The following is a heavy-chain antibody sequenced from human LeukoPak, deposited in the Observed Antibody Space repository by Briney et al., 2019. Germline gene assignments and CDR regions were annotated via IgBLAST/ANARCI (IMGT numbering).Heavy chain of an antibody. V-gene: IGHV4-4*07. J-gene: IGHJ5*02. D-gene: IGHD6-19*01. Sequence: ASETLSLTCTVSGGSISNYYWSWIRQPAGKGLEWIGRIYTSGSTNYNPFLKSRVTMSVDTSKNQFSLKLSSVTAADTAVYYCARDFLYSSGWYGWLDPWGQGTLVTVSS. CDR3: ARDFLYSSGWYGWLDP. CDR2: IYTSGST. CDR1: GGSISNYY.